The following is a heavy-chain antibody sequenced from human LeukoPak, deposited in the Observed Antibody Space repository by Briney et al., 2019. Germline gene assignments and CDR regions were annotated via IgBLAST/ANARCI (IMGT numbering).Heavy chain of an antibody. Sequence: TGGYLRLSCAASGFTFSSYSMNWVRQAPGKGLEWVSSISSSSSYIYYADSVKGRFTISRYNAKNSLYLQMNSLRAEDTAVYYCARAAMVRGVIIEDFDYWGQGTLVTVSS. V-gene: IGHV3-21*01. CDR1: GFTFSSYS. D-gene: IGHD3-10*01. J-gene: IGHJ4*02. CDR3: ARAAMVRGVIIEDFDY. CDR2: ISSSSSYI.